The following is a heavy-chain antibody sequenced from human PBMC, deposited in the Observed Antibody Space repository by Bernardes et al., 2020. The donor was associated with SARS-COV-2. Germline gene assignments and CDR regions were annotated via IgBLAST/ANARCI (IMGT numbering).Heavy chain of an antibody. CDR1: GGSISSYY. J-gene: IGHJ6*02. CDR2: IYYSGST. D-gene: IGHD3-10*01. CDR3: ARGELWVDV. Sequence: SETLSLTCTVSGGSISSYYWSWIRQPPGKGLEWIGYIYYSGSTNYNPSLKSRVTISVDTAKNQFSLKLSSVTAADTAVYYCARGELWVDVWGQGTTVTVSS. V-gene: IGHV4-59*01.